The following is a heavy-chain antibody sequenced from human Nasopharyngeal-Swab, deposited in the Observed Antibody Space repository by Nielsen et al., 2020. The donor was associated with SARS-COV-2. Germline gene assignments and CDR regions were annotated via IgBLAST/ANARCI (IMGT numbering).Heavy chain of an antibody. D-gene: IGHD3-9*01. CDR2: IYYSGST. J-gene: IGHJ4*02. CDR1: GGSISSSSYY. V-gene: IGHV4-39*07. Sequence: SETLSLTCTVSGGSISSSSYYWGWIRQPPGKGPEWIGTIYYSGSTYYNATLQSRVTISVHTSRNQFSLRLTSVTAADTAVYYCARVPRDYDVLTGYYIGRFDYWGQGTLVTVSS. CDR3: ARVPRDYDVLTGYYIGRFDY.